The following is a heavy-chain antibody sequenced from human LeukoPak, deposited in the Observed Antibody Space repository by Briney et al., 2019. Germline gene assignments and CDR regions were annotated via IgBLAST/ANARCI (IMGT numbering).Heavy chain of an antibody. CDR3: ARVNGDFDY. Sequence: ASVKVSCKASGGTFSSYAISWVRQAPGQGLEWMGRIIPIFGIANYAQKFQGRVTITADKSTSTAYMEPSSLRSEDTAVYYCARVNGDFDYWGQGTLVTVSS. V-gene: IGHV1-69*04. CDR1: GGTFSSYA. CDR2: IIPIFGIA. D-gene: IGHD4-17*01. J-gene: IGHJ4*02.